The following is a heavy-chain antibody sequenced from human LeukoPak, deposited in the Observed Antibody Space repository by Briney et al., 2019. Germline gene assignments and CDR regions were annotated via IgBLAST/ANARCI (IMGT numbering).Heavy chain of an antibody. D-gene: IGHD3-9*01. CDR2: INHSGST. V-gene: IGHV4-34*01. CDR1: GGSFSGYY. Sequence: SETLSLTRAVYGGSFSGYYWSWIRQPPGKGLEWIGEINHSGSTNYNPSLKSRVTISVDTSKNQFSLKLSSVTAADTAVYYCARGDQYYDILPGYLRWGQGTQVTVSS. CDR3: ARGDQYYDILPGYLR. J-gene: IGHJ4*02.